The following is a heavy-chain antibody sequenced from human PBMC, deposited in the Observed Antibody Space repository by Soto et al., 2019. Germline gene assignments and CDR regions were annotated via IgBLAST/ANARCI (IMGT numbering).Heavy chain of an antibody. J-gene: IGHJ6*03. D-gene: IGHD2-2*01. CDR1: GFTFSNFA. CDR3: AKDTSSSPYYMDV. Sequence: LRLSCAASGFTFSNFAMSWVRHAPGKGLEWVSEITGSTGTTYYADSVKGRFIISRDNSKNTVHLQMNSLRAEDTAVYYCAKDTSSSPYYMDVWGKGTTVTVSS. CDR2: ITGSTGTT. V-gene: IGHV3-23*01.